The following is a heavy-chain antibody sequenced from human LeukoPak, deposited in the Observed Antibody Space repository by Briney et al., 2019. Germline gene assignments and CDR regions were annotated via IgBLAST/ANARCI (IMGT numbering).Heavy chain of an antibody. Sequence: ASVKVSCTVSVYTLTELSMHWVRQAPGKGLEWMGGFDPEDGETIYAQKFQGRVTMTEDPSTDTAYMELSSLRSEDTAVYYCATLYSGCYDYWGEGTLVTVSS. D-gene: IGHD1-26*01. CDR2: FDPEDGET. V-gene: IGHV1-24*01. CDR3: ATLYSGCYDY. J-gene: IGHJ4*02. CDR1: VYTLTELS.